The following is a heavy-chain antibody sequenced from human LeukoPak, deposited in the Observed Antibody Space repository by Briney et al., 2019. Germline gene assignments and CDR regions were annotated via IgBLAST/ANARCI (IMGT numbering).Heavy chain of an antibody. CDR1: GYSFTSYL. CDR2: IYPGDSDT. D-gene: IGHD1-7*01. Sequence: GEALKISCKGSGYSFTSYLIGWVRQMPGKGLEGMGIIYPGDSDTRYSPSFQGQVTISADKSISTAYLQWSSLKASYTGMYYCARGTTPDYWGQGTLVTVSS. CDR3: ARGTTPDY. J-gene: IGHJ4*02. V-gene: IGHV5-51*01.